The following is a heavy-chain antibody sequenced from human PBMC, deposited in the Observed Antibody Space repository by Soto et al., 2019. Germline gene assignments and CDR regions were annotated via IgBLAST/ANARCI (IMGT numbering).Heavy chain of an antibody. V-gene: IGHV1-8*01. Sequence: ASVKVSCKASGYTFTIYDINCVLQATGQGLEWMGWMNPNSGNTGYAQKFQGRVTMTRNTSISTAYMELSSLRSEDTAVYYCARGSVWGYYYGMDVWGQGTTVTVSS. J-gene: IGHJ6*02. D-gene: IGHD3-16*01. CDR3: ARGSVWGYYYGMDV. CDR1: GYTFTIYD. CDR2: MNPNSGNT.